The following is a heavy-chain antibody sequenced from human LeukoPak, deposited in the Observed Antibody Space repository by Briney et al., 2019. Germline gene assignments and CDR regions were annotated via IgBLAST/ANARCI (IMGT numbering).Heavy chain of an antibody. V-gene: IGHV3-23*01. CDR3: AKDIYEQLVPYFDY. CDR2: ISGSGGST. J-gene: IGHJ4*02. D-gene: IGHD6-13*01. CDR1: GFTFSSYA. Sequence: PGGSLRLSCAASGFTFSSYAMNWVRQAPGKGLEWVSAISGSGGSTYYADSVKGRFTISRDNSKNTLYLQMNSLRAEDTAVYYCAKDIYEQLVPYFDYWGQGTLVTVSS.